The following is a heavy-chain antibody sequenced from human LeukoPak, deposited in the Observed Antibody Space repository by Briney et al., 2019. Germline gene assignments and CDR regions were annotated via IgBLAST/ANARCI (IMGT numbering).Heavy chain of an antibody. V-gene: IGHV4-31*03. CDR1: GGSISSGGYY. CDR3: ARGPIVGALRH. CDR2: TYYSGST. J-gene: IGHJ1*01. D-gene: IGHD1-26*01. Sequence: SETLSLTCTVSGGSISSGGYYWSWIRQHPGKGLEWIGYTYYSGSTYYNPSLKSRVTISVDKSKNQFSLKLSSVTAADTAVYYCARGPIVGALRHWGQGTLVTVSS.